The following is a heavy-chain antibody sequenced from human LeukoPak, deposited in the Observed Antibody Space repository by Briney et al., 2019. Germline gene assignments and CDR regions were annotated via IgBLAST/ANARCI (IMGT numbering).Heavy chain of an antibody. Sequence: GESLKISCKGSGYSFSTYWIAWVRQRPGKGLEWMGIIYPGDSDTRYSPSFQGQVTISADKSISTPYLQWSSLKASDTAMYYCARLLEGVAGTWGYWGQGTLVTVSS. CDR1: GYSFSTYW. CDR3: ARLLEGVAGTWGY. CDR2: IYPGDSDT. D-gene: IGHD6-19*01. V-gene: IGHV5-51*01. J-gene: IGHJ4*02.